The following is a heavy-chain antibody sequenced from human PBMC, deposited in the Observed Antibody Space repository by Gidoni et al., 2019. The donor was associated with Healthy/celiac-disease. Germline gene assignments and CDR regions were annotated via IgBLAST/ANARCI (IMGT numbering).Heavy chain of an antibody. Sequence: EVQLVQSGAEVKKPGESLKISCQGSGYSFTRYWIGVGRQMPGKGLEWMGIIYPGDSDTRYSPSFQGQVTISADKSISTAYLQWSSLKASDTAMYYCARTRGLGYCSGGSCQPAWWFDPWGQGTLVTVSS. J-gene: IGHJ5*02. CDR1: GYSFTRYW. V-gene: IGHV5-51*03. CDR3: ARTRGLGYCSGGSCQPAWWFDP. D-gene: IGHD2-15*01. CDR2: IYPGDSDT.